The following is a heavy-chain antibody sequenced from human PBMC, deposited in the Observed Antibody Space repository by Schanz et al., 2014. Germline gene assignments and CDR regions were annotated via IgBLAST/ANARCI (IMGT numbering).Heavy chain of an antibody. J-gene: IGHJ5*02. CDR2: IYNSGSA. Sequence: QVQLLESGPGLVKPSETLSLTCTVSGGSIRRSTYYWGWIRQPPGKGLEWVASIYNSGSAYYGPSLKSRVTIPVETSKNQFPLRLNSVTASDTAVYYCVRQLLWFGESGVDTWGQGTLVVVSS. V-gene: IGHV4-39*01. CDR1: GGSIRRSTYY. CDR3: VRQLLWFGESGVDT. D-gene: IGHD3-10*01.